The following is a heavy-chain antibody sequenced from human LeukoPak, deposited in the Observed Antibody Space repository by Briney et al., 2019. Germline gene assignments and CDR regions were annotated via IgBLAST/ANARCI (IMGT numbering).Heavy chain of an antibody. CDR3: ARAKKLTTWSMNWFDP. CDR2: INHSGST. J-gene: IGHJ5*02. Sequence: SETLSLTCTVSGYSISSDYFWSWIRQPPGKGLEWIGEINHSGSTNYNPSLKSRVTISVDTSKNQFSLKLSSVTAADTAVYYCARAKKLTTWSMNWFDPWGQGTLVTVSS. V-gene: IGHV4-38-2*02. D-gene: IGHD4-17*01. CDR1: GYSISSDYF.